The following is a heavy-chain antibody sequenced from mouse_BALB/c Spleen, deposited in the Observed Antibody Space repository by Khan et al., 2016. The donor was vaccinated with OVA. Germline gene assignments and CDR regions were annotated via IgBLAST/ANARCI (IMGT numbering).Heavy chain of an antibody. Sequence: VQLQQSGPDLVKPGASVKISCKASGYSFTLYYMTWVRQSHGKSLEWIGRVNPNTGGNDYNQDFKGKAILTVDKSSNTAYMEFRSLTSEDSAVYYCARGYDFFAYWGQGTLVTVSA. CDR1: GYSFTLYY. J-gene: IGHJ3*01. CDR2: VNPNTGGN. D-gene: IGHD2-14*01. CDR3: ARGYDFFAY. V-gene: IGHV1-34*01.